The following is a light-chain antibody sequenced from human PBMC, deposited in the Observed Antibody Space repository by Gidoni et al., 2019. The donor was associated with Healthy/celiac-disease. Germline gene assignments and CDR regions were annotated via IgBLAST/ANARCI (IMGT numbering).Light chain of an antibody. CDR3: QQYGSSPL. CDR1: QSVSSSY. V-gene: IGKV3-20*01. Sequence: EIVLTQSPGTLSLSPGERATLSCRASQSVSSSYLAWYQQKPGQAPRLLIYGASSRATGIPDRFSGSGSGTDFTLTISRLEPEDFAVYYGQQYGSSPLFGQGTKVEIK. CDR2: GAS. J-gene: IGKJ1*01.